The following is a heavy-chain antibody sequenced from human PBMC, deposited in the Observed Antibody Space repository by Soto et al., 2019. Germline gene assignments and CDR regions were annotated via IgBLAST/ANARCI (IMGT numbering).Heavy chain of an antibody. V-gene: IGHV1-46*01. D-gene: IGHD6-6*01. CDR1: GYIFTSYY. CDR2: INPSGGTT. CDR3: ASGVGEYSSSSGPYYYGMDV. J-gene: IGHJ6*02. Sequence: ASVKVSCKASGYIFTSYYIHWVRQAPGQGLEWMALINPSGGTTNYAQKFQGRVTMTTDTSTSTAYMELRSLRSDDTAVYYCASGVGEYSSSSGPYYYGMDVWGQGTTVTVSS.